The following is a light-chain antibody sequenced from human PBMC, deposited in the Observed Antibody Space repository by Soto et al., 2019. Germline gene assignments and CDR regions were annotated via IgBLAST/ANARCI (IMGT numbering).Light chain of an antibody. J-gene: IGKJ5*01. CDR3: KQTHAVPLT. Sequence: DIQMTQSPSSLSASVGDRVTITCRASQSISSFLNWYQQKPGEAPKVLIFAAYSLRSGVQSRFSGSGYGTDFTLTINNLHPEDSATYYCKQTHAVPLTFGQGTRLEIK. CDR1: QSISSF. CDR2: AAY. V-gene: IGKV1-39*01.